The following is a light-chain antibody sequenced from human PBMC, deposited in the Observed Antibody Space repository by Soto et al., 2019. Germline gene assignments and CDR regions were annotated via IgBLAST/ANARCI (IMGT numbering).Light chain of an antibody. J-gene: IGLJ3*02. CDR3: SSYTGSSNPV. CDR1: SSDVGGYNY. CDR2: EVS. Sequence: QSALTQPASVSGSPGQSITISCTGTSSDVGGYNYVSWYQHHPGKAPKLMIYEVSNRPSGVSNRFSGSKSGNTASLTISGLQAEGEADYYCSSYTGSSNPVFGGGTQLAVL. V-gene: IGLV2-14*01.